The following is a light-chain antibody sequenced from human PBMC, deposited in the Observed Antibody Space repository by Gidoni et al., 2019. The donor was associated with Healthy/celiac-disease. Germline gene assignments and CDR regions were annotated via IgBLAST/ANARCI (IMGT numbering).Light chain of an antibody. CDR2: DDS. V-gene: IGLV3-21*02. CDR3: QVWDSSSDHPV. J-gene: IGLJ2*01. CDR1: NIGSKS. Sequence: SYVLTQPPSVSVAPGHTARLTCGGNNIGSKSVHWYQQKPGQAPVLVVYDDSDQPSGIPERFSGSNSGNTATLTISRVEAGDEADYYCQVWDSSSDHPVFGGGTKLTVL.